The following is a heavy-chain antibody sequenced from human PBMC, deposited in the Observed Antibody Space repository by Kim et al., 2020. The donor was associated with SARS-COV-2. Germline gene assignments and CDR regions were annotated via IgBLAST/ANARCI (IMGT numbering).Heavy chain of an antibody. CDR3: ATPLKGDFYYYGMDV. J-gene: IGHJ6*02. CDR2: INPRSGDT. V-gene: IGHV1-2*06. Sequence: ASVEVSCKSSGYTFTGYYMFWVRQAPGQGLEWMGRINPRSGDTNYSQKFRGRVTMTRDTSIDTVYMELSRLTSDDTAVYYCATPLKGDFYYYGMDVWGQGTTVNVSS. CDR1: GYTFTGYY.